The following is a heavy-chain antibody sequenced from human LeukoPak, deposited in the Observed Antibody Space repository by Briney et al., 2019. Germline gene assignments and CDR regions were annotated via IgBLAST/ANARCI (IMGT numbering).Heavy chain of an antibody. J-gene: IGHJ6*03. V-gene: IGHV3-20*04. CDR2: INWNGGST. D-gene: IGHD3-9*01. Sequence: TGGSLRLSCAASGFTFDDYGMSWVRQAPGKGLEWVSGINWNGGSTGYADSAKGRFTISRDNAKNSLYLQMNSLRAEDTALYYCAREGAEYDILTGYYRYYYYMDVWGKGTTVTVSS. CDR3: AREGAEYDILTGYYRYYYYMDV. CDR1: GFTFDDYG.